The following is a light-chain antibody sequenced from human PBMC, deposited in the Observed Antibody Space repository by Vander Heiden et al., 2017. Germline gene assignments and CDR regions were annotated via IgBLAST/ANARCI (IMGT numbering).Light chain of an antibody. CDR1: SSDVGGYEY. V-gene: IGLV2-8*01. Sequence: QSALAQPPSASGSPGQSVALSCTGSSSDVGGYEYVSWYQQHPGKAPKLIIYEVTKRSSGVPDRFSGSKSGNTASLTVSGLQAKDEADYYCSSYAGNNNKVFGTGTKVTVL. J-gene: IGLJ1*01. CDR2: EVT. CDR3: SSYAGNNNKV.